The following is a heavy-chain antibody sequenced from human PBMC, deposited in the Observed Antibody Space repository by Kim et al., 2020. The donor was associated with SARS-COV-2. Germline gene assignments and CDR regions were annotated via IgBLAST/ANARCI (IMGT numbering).Heavy chain of an antibody. J-gene: IGHJ6*02. CDR2: INPNSGGT. D-gene: IGHD2-21*02. Sequence: ASVKVSCKASGYTFTGYYMHWVRQAPGQGLEWMGRINPNSGGTNYAQKFQGRVTMTRDTSISTAYMELSRLRSDDTAVYYCAAYCGGDCLYYYYYGMDVWGQGTKVTVSS. CDR3: AAYCGGDCLYYYYYGMDV. V-gene: IGHV1-2*06. CDR1: GYTFTGYY.